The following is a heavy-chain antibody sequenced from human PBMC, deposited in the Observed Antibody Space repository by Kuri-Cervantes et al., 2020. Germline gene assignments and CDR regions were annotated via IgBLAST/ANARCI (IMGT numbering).Heavy chain of an antibody. CDR3: ARVGIAVAGRQYFQH. CDR2: ISAYNGNT. CDR1: GYTFTSYG. J-gene: IGHJ1*01. V-gene: IGHV1-18*01. Sequence: ASVKVSCKASGYTFTSYGISWVRQAPGQGLEWMGWISAYNGNTNYAQKLQGRVTMTTDTSASTAYMELSSLRSEDTAVYYCARVGIAVAGRQYFQHWGQGTLVTVSS. D-gene: IGHD6-19*01.